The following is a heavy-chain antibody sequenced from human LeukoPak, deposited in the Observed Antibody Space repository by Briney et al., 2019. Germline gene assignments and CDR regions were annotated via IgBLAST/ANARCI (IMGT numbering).Heavy chain of an antibody. CDR2: ISSSSSYI. CDR3: ARDRSDSSGYYYAFDY. D-gene: IGHD3-22*01. Sequence: SGGSLRLSCAASGFTFSSYSMNWVRQAPGKGLEWVSSISSSSSYIYYADSVKGRFTISRDNAKNSLYLQMNSLRAEDTAVYYCARDRSDSSGYYYAFDYWGQGTLVTVSS. V-gene: IGHV3-21*01. J-gene: IGHJ4*02. CDR1: GFTFSSYS.